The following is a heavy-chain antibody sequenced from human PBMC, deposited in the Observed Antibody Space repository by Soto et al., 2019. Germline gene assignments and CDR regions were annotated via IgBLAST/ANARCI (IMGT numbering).Heavy chain of an antibody. J-gene: IGHJ4*02. CDR2: IIPIFGIA. CDR3: ARDRQQLVPFDY. V-gene: IGHV1-69*10. Sequence: SVKVSCKASGGTFSSYAISWVRQAPGQGLEWMGGIIPIFGIANYAQKFQGRVTITADKSTSTAYMELSSLRSEDTAVYYCARDRQQLVPFDYWGQATLVTVSS. CDR1: GGTFSSYA. D-gene: IGHD6-13*01.